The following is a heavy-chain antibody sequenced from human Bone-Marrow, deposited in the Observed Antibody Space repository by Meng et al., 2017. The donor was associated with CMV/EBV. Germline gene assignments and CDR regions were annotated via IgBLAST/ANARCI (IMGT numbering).Heavy chain of an antibody. V-gene: IGHV1-18*01. CDR1: GYSSSTYG. Sequence: ASVKVSCKASGYSSSTYGIIWVRQAPGQGLEWMGWISGYNDNTNYAQNLQGRVTMTTDRTTSTAYMELRSLRSDDTAVYYCARSNPGDYDFWSGYSGGDHYVMDVWGQGTTVTVSS. CDR3: ARSNPGDYDFWSGYSGGDHYVMDV. J-gene: IGHJ6*02. CDR2: ISGYNDNT. D-gene: IGHD3-3*01.